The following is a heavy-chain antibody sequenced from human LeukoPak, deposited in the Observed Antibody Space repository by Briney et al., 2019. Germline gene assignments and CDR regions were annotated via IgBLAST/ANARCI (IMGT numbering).Heavy chain of an antibody. CDR2: ISGYNGNT. V-gene: IGHV1-18*01. CDR1: GYTFTSYG. Sequence: ASVRVSCKASGYTFTSYGISWLRQAPGQGLEWMGWISGYNGNTKYAQKLQGRVTMNTDTSTNTAYMELRSLRSDDTAVYYCARSPLAGATRVDFWGKGTLVTVSS. CDR3: ARSPLAGATRVDF. D-gene: IGHD1-26*01. J-gene: IGHJ4*02.